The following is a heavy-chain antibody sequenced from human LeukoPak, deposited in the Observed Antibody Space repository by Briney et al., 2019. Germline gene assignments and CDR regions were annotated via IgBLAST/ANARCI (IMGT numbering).Heavy chain of an antibody. CDR1: GGSINSYY. D-gene: IGHD2-15*01. Sequence: PSETLSLTCTVSGGSINSYYWSWIRQPAGEGPEWIGRVYTGGSTYYNPSLKSRVTMSVDTSTNQFSLKLNSVTAADTAVYYCALRGYCSDGTCYSDYWGQGTLVTVSS. V-gene: IGHV4-4*07. CDR3: ALRGYCSDGTCYSDY. CDR2: VYTGGST. J-gene: IGHJ4*02.